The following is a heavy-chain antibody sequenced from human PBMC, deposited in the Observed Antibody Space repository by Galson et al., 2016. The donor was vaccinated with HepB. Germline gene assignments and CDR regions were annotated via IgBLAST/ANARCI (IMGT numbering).Heavy chain of an antibody. CDR3: LRVHGVATGFDY. J-gene: IGHJ4*01. CDR2: IYHTGHT. V-gene: IGHV4-4*02. Sequence: SETLSLTCVVSGDSISSTNWWSWVRRSPGKGLAWIGEIYHTGHTRYNPSLRSRLTISVDKSKTQFSMKLTSVTAADTAVYYCLRVHGVATGFDYWGHGTLVTVSS. D-gene: IGHD5-12*01. CDR1: GDSISSTNW.